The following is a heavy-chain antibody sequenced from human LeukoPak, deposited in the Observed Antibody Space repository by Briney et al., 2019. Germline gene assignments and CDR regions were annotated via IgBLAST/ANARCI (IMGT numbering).Heavy chain of an antibody. CDR1: GINFSDYS. Sequence: PGGSLRLSCAASGINFSDYSMNWVRQAPGKGLEWVSSISGTSSFIYYADSVKGRFTISRDNAKNSLYPQMNSLRAEDTAVYYCARGARRFDYWGQGTLVTVSS. V-gene: IGHV3-21*01. J-gene: IGHJ4*02. D-gene: IGHD6-6*01. CDR3: ARGARRFDY. CDR2: ISGTSSFI.